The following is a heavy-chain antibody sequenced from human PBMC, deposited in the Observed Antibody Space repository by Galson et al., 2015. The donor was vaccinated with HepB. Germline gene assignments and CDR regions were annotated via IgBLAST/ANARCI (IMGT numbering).Heavy chain of an antibody. CDR1: GFTLSSYG. V-gene: IGHV3-30*18. D-gene: IGHD1-26*01. CDR2: ISYDGSNK. CDR3: AKPRATSGYYFNY. J-gene: IGHJ4*02. Sequence: SLRLSCAASGFTLSSYGMHWVRQAPGKGLEWVALISYDGSNKYYGDSVKGRFTISRDGSKNTLYLQMNRLRAEDTAVYYCAKPRATSGYYFNYWGQGTLVTVSS.